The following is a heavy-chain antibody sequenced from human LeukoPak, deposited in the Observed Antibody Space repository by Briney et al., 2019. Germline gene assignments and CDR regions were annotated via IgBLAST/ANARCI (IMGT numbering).Heavy chain of an antibody. CDR2: IITYNGNT. CDR3: ARADYYYYMDV. V-gene: IGHV1-18*01. J-gene: IGHJ6*03. CDR1: GYTFTSYG. Sequence: ASVKVSCKTSGYTFTSYGLSWVRQAPGQGLEWMGWIITYNGNTYYSQKLQGRVTMTTDTSTSTAYMELRSLRSDDTAVYYCARADYYYYMDVWGKGTTVTVSS.